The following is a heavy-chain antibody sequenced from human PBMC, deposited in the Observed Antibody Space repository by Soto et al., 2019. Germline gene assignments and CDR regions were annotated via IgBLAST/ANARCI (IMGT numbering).Heavy chain of an antibody. V-gene: IGHV5-51*01. J-gene: IGHJ5*02. CDR3: ARKDKSGYLNWFDP. D-gene: IGHD3-22*01. Sequence: EXLKISCRTSGYXFTSSWVAWVRHMPGKGLEWMGIIFPSDSDTRYSPSFQGQVTISADRSTSTVFLQWASLKASDTAVYFCARKDKSGYLNWFDPWGQGTLVTVSS. CDR1: GYXFTSSW. CDR2: IFPSDSDT.